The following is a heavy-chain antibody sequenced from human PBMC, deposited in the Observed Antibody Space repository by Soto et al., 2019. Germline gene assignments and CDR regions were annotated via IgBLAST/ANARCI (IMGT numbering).Heavy chain of an antibody. J-gene: IGHJ2*01. D-gene: IGHD6-19*01. V-gene: IGHV3-73*02. CDR2: IRRKGNNYAT. Sequence: EVQLVESGGGLVQPGGSLKLSCAASGFSFSDSAMHWVRQVSGKGLEWVGRIRRKGNNYATTYGASVKGRFTISRDDSKNTAYLHLNSLKTEDTAVYYCIRFRGTAGWYFDLWGRGALVTVSS. CDR3: IRFRGTAGWYFDL. CDR1: GFSFSDSA.